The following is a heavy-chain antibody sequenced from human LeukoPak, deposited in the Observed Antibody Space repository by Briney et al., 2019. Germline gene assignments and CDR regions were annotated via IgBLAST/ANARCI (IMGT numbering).Heavy chain of an antibody. CDR1: GGSFSGYY. D-gene: IGHD3-22*01. V-gene: IGHV4-34*01. CDR2: INHSGST. Sequence: SESLSLTCAVYGGSFSGYYWSWIRQPPGKGLEWNGEINHSGSTNYNPSLKSRVTISVDTSKNQFSLKLSSVTAADTAVYYCARVRVGYYYDSSGYYRRGPTGYYFDYWGQGTLVTVSS. CDR3: ARVRVGYYYDSSGYYRRGPTGYYFDY. J-gene: IGHJ4*02.